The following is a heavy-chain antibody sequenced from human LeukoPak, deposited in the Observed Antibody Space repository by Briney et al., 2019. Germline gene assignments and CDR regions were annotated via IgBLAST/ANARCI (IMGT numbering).Heavy chain of an antibody. CDR3: ASKKGAFDI. J-gene: IGHJ3*02. Sequence: SETLSLTCTVSGGSISSSSYYWGWIRQPPGKGLEWIGSIYYSGSTYYNPSLKSRVTISVDTSKNQFSLKLSSVTAADTAVYYCASKKGAFDIWGQGTMVTVSS. V-gene: IGHV4-39*01. CDR2: IYYSGST. CDR1: GGSISSSSYY.